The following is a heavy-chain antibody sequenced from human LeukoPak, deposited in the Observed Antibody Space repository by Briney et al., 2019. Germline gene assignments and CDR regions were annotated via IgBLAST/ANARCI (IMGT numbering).Heavy chain of an antibody. Sequence: SETLSLTCSVSGDSISSSNCWSWVRQSPGKGLDWIGEICHSGSTSYNPSLKTRVTISIDKSKNQLSLKLTSVTAADTAVYYCATPKGYYYGSGPGYFDYWGQGTLVTVSS. V-gene: IGHV4-4*02. CDR3: ATPKGYYYGSGPGYFDY. CDR1: GDSISSSNC. CDR2: ICHSGST. D-gene: IGHD3-10*01. J-gene: IGHJ4*02.